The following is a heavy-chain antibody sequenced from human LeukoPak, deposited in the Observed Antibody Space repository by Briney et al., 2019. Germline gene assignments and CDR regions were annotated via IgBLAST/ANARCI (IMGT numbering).Heavy chain of an antibody. V-gene: IGHV5-10-1*01. J-gene: IGHJ4*02. D-gene: IGHD2-2*01. CDR3: ARHECSSTSCSYYFDY. Sequence: GESLKISCKGSGYSFTTYWISWVRQMPGKGLEWMGRIDPSDSYTNYSPSFQGHVTISADKSISTAYLQWSSLKASDTAMYYCARHECSSTSCSYYFDYWGQGTLVTVSS. CDR2: IDPSDSYT. CDR1: GYSFTTYW.